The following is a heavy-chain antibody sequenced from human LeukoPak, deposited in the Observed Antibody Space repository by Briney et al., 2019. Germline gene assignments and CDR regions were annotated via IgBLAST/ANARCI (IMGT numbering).Heavy chain of an antibody. J-gene: IGHJ4*02. CDR1: GFTFNSYW. CDR3: ARAAAGTWSIDY. CDR2: INSDGSST. V-gene: IGHV3-74*01. D-gene: IGHD6-13*01. Sequence: GGSLRLSCAASGFTFNSYWMRWVRQAPGKGLVWVSRINSDGSSTIYADPVKGRFTISRDNAKNTLDLQLNSLRAEDTALYYCARAAAGTWSIDYWGQGTLVTVSS.